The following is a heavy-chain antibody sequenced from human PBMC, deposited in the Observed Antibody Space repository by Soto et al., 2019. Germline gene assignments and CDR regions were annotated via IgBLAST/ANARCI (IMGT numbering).Heavy chain of an antibody. CDR2: ISWNSGSI. V-gene: IGHV3-9*01. Sequence: EVQLVESGGGLVQPGRSLRLSCAASGFTFDDYAMHWVRQAPGEGLEWVSGISWNSGSIGYADSVKGRFTISRDNAKNSLYLQMNSLRAEDTALYYCAGRPTTVTTHWYFDLWGRGTLVTVSS. CDR1: GFTFDDYA. J-gene: IGHJ2*01. D-gene: IGHD4-17*01. CDR3: AGRPTTVTTHWYFDL.